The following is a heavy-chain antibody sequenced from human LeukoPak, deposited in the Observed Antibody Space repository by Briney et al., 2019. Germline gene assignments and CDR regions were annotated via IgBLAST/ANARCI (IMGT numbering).Heavy chain of an antibody. J-gene: IGHJ4*02. D-gene: IGHD6-13*01. CDR3: ARVGAAPGHFDY. Sequence: GASVKLSCKASGYSFAGYGISWVRQAPGQGLEWIGWISTYSDNTNYAHNLQGRITVTTERSTSTAYMELRRLRSDDTAVYFCARVGAAPGHFDYWGQGTQLTVSS. CDR1: GYSFAGYG. CDR2: ISTYSDNT. V-gene: IGHV1-18*01.